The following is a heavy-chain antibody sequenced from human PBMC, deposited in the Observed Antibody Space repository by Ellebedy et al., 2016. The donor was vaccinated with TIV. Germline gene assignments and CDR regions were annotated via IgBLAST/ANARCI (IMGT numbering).Heavy chain of an antibody. CDR2: IVVGSGNT. V-gene: IGHV1-58*02. Sequence: SVKVSXKASGFTFTSSAMQWVRQARGQRLEWIGWIVVGSGNTNYAQKFQERVTITRDMSTSTAYMELSSLRSEDTAVYYCAAAGRCSSTSCYTRDYYYYMDVWGKGTTVTVSS. D-gene: IGHD2-2*02. CDR1: GFTFTSSA. J-gene: IGHJ6*03. CDR3: AAAGRCSSTSCYTRDYYYYMDV.